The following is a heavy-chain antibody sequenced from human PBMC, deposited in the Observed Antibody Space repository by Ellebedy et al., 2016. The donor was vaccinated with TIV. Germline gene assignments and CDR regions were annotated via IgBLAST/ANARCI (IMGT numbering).Heavy chain of an antibody. V-gene: IGHV4-34*01. CDR2: INHSGST. CDR1: GGSFSGYS. D-gene: IGHD6-19*01. CDR3: TRAFAYSSGWAFDS. J-gene: IGHJ4*02. Sequence: MPGGSLRLSCAVYGGSFSGYSWSWIRQPPGKGLEWIGEINHSGSTSYNQSLKSRVTMSVDTSKNQFSLKLSSVTAADTAVYYCTRAFAYSSGWAFDSWGQGTLVTVSS.